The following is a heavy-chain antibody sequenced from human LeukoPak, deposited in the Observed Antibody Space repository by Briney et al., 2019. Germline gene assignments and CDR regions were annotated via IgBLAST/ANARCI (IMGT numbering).Heavy chain of an antibody. J-gene: IGHJ4*02. CDR3: ANEEVPNDY. CDR1: GFTFSSHA. V-gene: IGHV3-23*01. CDR2: ISISGDIT. Sequence: GGSLRLSCAVSGFTFSSHAMTWVRQAPGKGLEWVSGISISGDITYYADSVQGRFIISGDNSKNTVYLQMNSLRVEDTAVYYCANEEVPNDYWGQGTLVTVSS. D-gene: IGHD4/OR15-4a*01.